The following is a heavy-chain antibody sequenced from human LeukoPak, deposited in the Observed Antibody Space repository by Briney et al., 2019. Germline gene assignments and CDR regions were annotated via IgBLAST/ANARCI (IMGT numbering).Heavy chain of an antibody. D-gene: IGHD2-2*01. CDR1: GGSISSGDYY. CDR3: ARRGIRLPAANR. CDR2: IYYSGCT. J-gene: IGHJ3*01. V-gene: IGHV4-30-4*08. Sequence: TLSLTCTVSGGSISSGDYYWSWIRQPPGKGLEWIGYIYYSGCTYYNPSLKSRVTISVDTSKNQFSLKLSSVTAADTAVYYCARRGIRLPAANRWGQGTMVTVSS.